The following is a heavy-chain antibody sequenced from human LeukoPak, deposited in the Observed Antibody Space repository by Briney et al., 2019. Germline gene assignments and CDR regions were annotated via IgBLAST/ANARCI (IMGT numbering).Heavy chain of an antibody. J-gene: IGHJ4*02. CDR2: IGTSGGTT. V-gene: IGHV3-23*01. D-gene: IGHD3-16*01. CDR1: GFAFSTYV. CDR3: AKRLGGSGFDY. Sequence: GGSLRLSCAASGFAFSTYVMSWVRQAPGKGLDWVSAIGTSGGTTYYADSVKGRFTISRDNSKDTLYLQMNSLRAEDTAVYYCAKRLGGSGFDYWGQGTLVTVCS.